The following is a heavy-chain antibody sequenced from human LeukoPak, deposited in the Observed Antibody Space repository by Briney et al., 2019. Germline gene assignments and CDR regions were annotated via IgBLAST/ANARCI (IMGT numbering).Heavy chain of an antibody. J-gene: IGHJ4*02. CDR1: GFTFDDYA. CDR3: AKDSVFFGVVICDY. CDR2: ISGDGGST. D-gene: IGHD3-3*01. V-gene: IGHV3-43*02. Sequence: QPGGSLRLSCATSGFTFDDYAMHWVRQAPGKGLEWVSLISGDGGSTYYADSVKGRFTISRDNSKNSLYLQMNSLRTEDTTLYYCAKDSVFFGVVICDYWGQGTLVTVSS.